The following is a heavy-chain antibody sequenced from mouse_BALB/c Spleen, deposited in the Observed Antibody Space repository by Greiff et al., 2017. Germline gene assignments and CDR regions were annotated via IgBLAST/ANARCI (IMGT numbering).Heavy chain of an antibody. V-gene: IGHV3-8*02. D-gene: IGHD2-1*01. Sequence: EVQLQESGPSLVKPSQTLSLTCSVTGDSITSGYWNWIRKFPGNKLEYMGYISYSGSTYYNPSLKSRISITRDTSKNQYYLQLNSVTTEDTAKYYCARRGVTTEEPTWFAYWGQGTLVTVSA. J-gene: IGHJ3*01. CDR1: GDSITSGY. CDR2: ISYSGST. CDR3: ARRGVTTEEPTWFAY.